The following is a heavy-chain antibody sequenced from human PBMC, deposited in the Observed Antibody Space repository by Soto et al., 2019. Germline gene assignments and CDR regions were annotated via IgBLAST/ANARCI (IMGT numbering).Heavy chain of an antibody. D-gene: IGHD2-2*01. CDR3: ARLVVVAPVANA. Sequence: SETLSLTCSVSGGSINYNSYYWGWIRQPPGKGLEWVGGIFYTGTTYSSPSLKDRVTISVDTSKNSFSLNLTSVTAADTAVYFCARLVVVAPVANAWGQGTLVTVSS. CDR2: IFYTGTT. J-gene: IGHJ5*02. V-gene: IGHV4-39*02. CDR1: GGSINYNSYY.